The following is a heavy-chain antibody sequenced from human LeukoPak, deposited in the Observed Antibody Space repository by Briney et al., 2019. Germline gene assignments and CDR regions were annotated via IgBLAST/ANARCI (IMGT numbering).Heavy chain of an antibody. V-gene: IGHV3-21*01. CDR2: ISSSSSYI. J-gene: IGHJ4*02. Sequence: PGGSLRLSCAASGFTFSSYSMNWVRQAPGKGLEWVSSISSSSSYIYYADSVKGRFTISRDNAKNSLYLQMNSLRVEDTAVYYCARENLRYSSRSGSHPDYWGQGTLVTVSS. CDR1: GFTFSSYS. D-gene: IGHD3-10*01. CDR3: ARENLRYSSRSGSHPDY.